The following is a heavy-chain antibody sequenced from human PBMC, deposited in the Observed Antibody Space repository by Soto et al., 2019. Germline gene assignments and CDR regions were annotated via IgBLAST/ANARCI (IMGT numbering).Heavy chain of an antibody. J-gene: IGHJ4*02. CDR1: GFTFSSYS. CDR2: ISSSSSYI. CDR3: ARATLGYCSSTSCTPTYYFDY. Sequence: EVQLVESGGGLVKPGGSLRLSCAASGFTFSSYSMNWVRQAPGKGLEWVSSISSSSSYIYYADSVKGRFTSSRDNAKNSLYLQMNSLRAEDTAVYYCARATLGYCSSTSCTPTYYFDYWGQGTLVTVSS. D-gene: IGHD2-2*01. V-gene: IGHV3-21*01.